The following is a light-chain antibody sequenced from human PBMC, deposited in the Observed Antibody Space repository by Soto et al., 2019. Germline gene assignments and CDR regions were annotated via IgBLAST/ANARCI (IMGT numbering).Light chain of an antibody. Sequence: QSVLTQPPSASGSPGQSVTISCTGTSSDVGGYNYVSWFQQHPGKAPKLIIHEVDQRPSGVPDRFSGSKSGNTASLTVSGLQAEGEGTYYCSSYGGYNNVVFGTGTKVTVL. CDR1: SSDVGGYNY. CDR2: EVD. CDR3: SSYGGYNNVV. V-gene: IGLV2-8*01. J-gene: IGLJ1*01.